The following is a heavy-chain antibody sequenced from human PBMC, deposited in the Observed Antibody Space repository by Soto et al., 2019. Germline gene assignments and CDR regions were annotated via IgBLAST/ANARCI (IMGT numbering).Heavy chain of an antibody. J-gene: IGHJ4*02. CDR1: GFTFSDYY. CDR2: ISSSSSYT. Sequence: GGSLRLSCAASGFTFSDYYMSWIRQAPGKGLEWVSYISSSSSYTNYADSVKGRFTISRDNAKNSLYLQMNSLRAEDTAVYYCASEGSIAAVIPDYWGQGTLVTVSS. D-gene: IGHD6-13*01. V-gene: IGHV3-11*06. CDR3: ASEGSIAAVIPDY.